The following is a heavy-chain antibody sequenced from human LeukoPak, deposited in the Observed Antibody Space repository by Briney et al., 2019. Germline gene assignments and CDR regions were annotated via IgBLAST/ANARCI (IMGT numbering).Heavy chain of an antibody. CDR2: ISAYDGDT. CDR3: ARDYYYDSNGYPDDTFDV. D-gene: IGHD3-22*01. Sequence: GASVKVSCKASGYSFNSYGISWVRQAPGQGLEWMGWISAYDGDTNYEQKLQGRVTLTTDTSTSTVYMELRSLRSDDMAVYCCARDYYYDSNGYPDDTFDVWGQGTMLTVSS. V-gene: IGHV1-18*03. CDR1: GYSFNSYG. J-gene: IGHJ3*01.